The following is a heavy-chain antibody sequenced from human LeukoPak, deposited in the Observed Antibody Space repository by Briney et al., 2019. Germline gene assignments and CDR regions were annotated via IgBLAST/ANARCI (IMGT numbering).Heavy chain of an antibody. CDR3: VREYCSSTSCYPDY. CDR2: ISSSSSTI. Sequence: GGSLRLSCAASGFTFSTYYMNWVRQAPGKGLEWASYISSSSSTIYYADSVKGRFTISRDNAKNSLYLQMNSLRDEDTAVYYCVREYCSSTSCYPDYWGQGTLVTVSS. J-gene: IGHJ4*02. CDR1: GFTFSTYY. V-gene: IGHV3-48*02. D-gene: IGHD2-2*01.